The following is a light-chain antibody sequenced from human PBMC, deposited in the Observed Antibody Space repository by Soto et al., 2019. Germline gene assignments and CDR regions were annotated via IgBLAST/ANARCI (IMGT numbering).Light chain of an antibody. J-gene: IGKJ1*01. CDR1: QGISSW. CDR3: QQTYSTPRT. V-gene: IGKV1-12*01. CDR2: KAS. Sequence: DIQMTQSPSSVSASVGDRVTITCRASQGISSWLAWYQQKPGKAPKLLIYKASTLKSGVPSRFSGSGSGTEFTLTISSLQPDDFSTYYCQQTYSTPRTFGQGTKVDI.